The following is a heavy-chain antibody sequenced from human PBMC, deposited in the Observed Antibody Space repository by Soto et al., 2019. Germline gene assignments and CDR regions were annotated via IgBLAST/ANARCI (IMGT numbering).Heavy chain of an antibody. V-gene: IGHV3-30*18. J-gene: IGHJ6*02. CDR1: GFTFSSYG. CDR3: AKEGYYDSSGYYYEGDFYYYYGMDV. CDR2: ISYDGSNK. Sequence: LRLSFAASGFTFSSYGMHWVRQAPGNGLEWVAVISYDGSNKYYSDSVKGRFTISRDNSKNTLYLQMNSLRAEDTAVYYCAKEGYYDSSGYYYEGDFYYYYGMDVWGQGTTVTV. D-gene: IGHD3-22*01.